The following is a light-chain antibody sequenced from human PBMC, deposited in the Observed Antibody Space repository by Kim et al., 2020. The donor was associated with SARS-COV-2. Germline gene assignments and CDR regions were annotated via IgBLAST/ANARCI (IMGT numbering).Light chain of an antibody. Sequence: DIVMTQSPDSLAVSLGERATINCKSSQSVLYSSNNKNYLAWYQQKPGQPPKLLIYWASTRESGVPDRFSGSGSGTEFTLTISSLQAEDVAVYHCQQYYTTPGTFGQGTKVEIK. J-gene: IGKJ1*01. V-gene: IGKV4-1*01. CDR1: QSVLYSSNNKNY. CDR3: QQYYTTPGT. CDR2: WAS.